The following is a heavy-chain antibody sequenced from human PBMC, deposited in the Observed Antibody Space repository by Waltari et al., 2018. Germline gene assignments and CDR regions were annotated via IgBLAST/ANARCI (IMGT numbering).Heavy chain of an antibody. J-gene: IGHJ3*02. V-gene: IGHV4-59*01. CDR3: ASGMIVVPAAAAFDI. CDR1: GGSISSYY. Sequence: QVQLQESGPGLVKPSETLSLTCTVSGGSISSYYWSWIRQPPGKGLEWIGYIYYSGSTTYNPTLKSRVTMSVDTSKNQCSLKLGSVTAADTAVYYWASGMIVVPAAAAFDIWGQGTMVTVSS. D-gene: IGHD2-2*01. CDR2: IYYSGST.